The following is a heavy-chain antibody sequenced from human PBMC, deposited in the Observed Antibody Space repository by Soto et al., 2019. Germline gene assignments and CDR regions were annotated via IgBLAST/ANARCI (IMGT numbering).Heavy chain of an antibody. CDR2: IYATGTT. D-gene: IGHD1-1*01. Sequence: SETLSLTCTVSGASISGFYWSWIRKSAGKGLEWSGRIYATGTTDYNPSLKSRVMMSVDTSKKQFSLKLRSVTAADTAVYYCVRDGTKTLRDWFDPWGQGISVTVSS. CDR1: GASISGFY. CDR3: VRDGTKTLRDWFDP. V-gene: IGHV4-4*07. J-gene: IGHJ5*02.